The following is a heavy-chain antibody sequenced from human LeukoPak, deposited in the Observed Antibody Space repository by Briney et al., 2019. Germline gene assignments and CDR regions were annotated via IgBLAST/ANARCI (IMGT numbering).Heavy chain of an antibody. J-gene: IGHJ3*02. CDR3: ASIDYGDYGGSRGLGPAFDI. D-gene: IGHD4-17*01. V-gene: IGHV4-30-2*02. CDR2: IYHSGST. CDR1: GGSISSGGYY. Sequence: PSETLSLTCTVSGGSISSGGYYWSWIRQPPGKGLEWIGYIYHSGSTYYNPSLKSRVTISVDTSKNQFSLKLSSVTAADTAVYYCASIDYGDYGGSRGLGPAFDIWGQGTMVTVSS.